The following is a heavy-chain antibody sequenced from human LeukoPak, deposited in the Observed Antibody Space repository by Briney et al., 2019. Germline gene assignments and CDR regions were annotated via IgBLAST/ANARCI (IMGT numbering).Heavy chain of an antibody. J-gene: IGHJ6*02. CDR2: IYYSGST. Sequence: SETLSLTCTVSGGSISSGGYYWSWIRQHPGKGLEWIGYIYYSGSTYYNPSLKSRVTISVDTSKNQFSLKLSSVTAADTAVYYCARDLGTRRSNRLIYYYGMDVWGQGTTVTVSS. CDR1: GGSISSGGYY. V-gene: IGHV4-31*03. CDR3: ARDLGTRRSNRLIYYYGMDV. D-gene: IGHD6-13*01.